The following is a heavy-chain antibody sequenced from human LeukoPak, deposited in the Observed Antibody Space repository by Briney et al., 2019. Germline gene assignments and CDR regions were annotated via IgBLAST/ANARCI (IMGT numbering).Heavy chain of an antibody. Sequence: SETLSLTCTVSGGSISSYYWSWIRQPPGKGLEWIGYIYYSGSTNYNPSLKSRVTISVDTSKNQFSLKLSSVTAADTAVYYCAREEYSSSWYRSYYYYYMDVWGKGTTVTISS. CDR2: IYYSGST. CDR1: GGSISSYY. D-gene: IGHD6-13*01. CDR3: AREEYSSSWYRSYYYYYMDV. V-gene: IGHV4-59*12. J-gene: IGHJ6*03.